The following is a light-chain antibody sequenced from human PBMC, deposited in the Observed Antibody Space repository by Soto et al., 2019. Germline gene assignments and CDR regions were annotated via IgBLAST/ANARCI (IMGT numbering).Light chain of an antibody. Sequence: QSVLTQPPSASGSPGQSVAISCTGTSSDVGGYSYVSWYQQHPGKAPKLMIYEVTKRPSGVPDRFSGSKSGNTASLTVSGLQAEDEADYYCSSYARNRDILFGGGTKATVL. CDR3: SSYARNRDIL. V-gene: IGLV2-8*01. CDR1: SSDVGGYSY. J-gene: IGLJ3*02. CDR2: EVT.